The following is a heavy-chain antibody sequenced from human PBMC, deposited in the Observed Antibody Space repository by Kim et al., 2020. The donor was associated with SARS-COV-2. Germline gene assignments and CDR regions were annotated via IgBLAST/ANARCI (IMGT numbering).Heavy chain of an antibody. D-gene: IGHD2-15*01. Sequence: GGSLRLSCAASGFTFSSYWMHWVRQAPGKGLVWVSRINSDGSSTSYADSVKGRFTISRDNAKNTLYLQMNSLRAEDTAVYYCARSPGKLLPWGGMVVWGQGTTVTVS. J-gene: IGHJ6*02. CDR1: GFTFSSYW. V-gene: IGHV3-74*01. CDR2: INSDGSST. CDR3: ARSPGKLLPWGGMVV.